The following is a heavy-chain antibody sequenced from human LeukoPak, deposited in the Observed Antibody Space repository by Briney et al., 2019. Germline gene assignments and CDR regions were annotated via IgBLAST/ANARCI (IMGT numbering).Heavy chain of an antibody. CDR3: ATPYSSGWYNAFDI. CDR2: ISSSSSYI. CDR1: GFTFSSYS. V-gene: IGHV3-21*01. Sequence: PGGSLRLSCAASGFTFSSYSMNWVRQAPGKGLEWVSSISSSSSYIYYADSVKGRFTISRDNAKNSLYLQMNSQRAEDTAVYYCATPYSSGWYNAFDIWGQGTMVTVSS. J-gene: IGHJ3*02. D-gene: IGHD6-19*01.